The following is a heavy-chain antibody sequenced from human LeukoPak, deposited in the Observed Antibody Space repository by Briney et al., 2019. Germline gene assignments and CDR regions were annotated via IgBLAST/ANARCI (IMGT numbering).Heavy chain of an antibody. V-gene: IGHV3-74*01. CDR3: ARESWAMIPKLDY. J-gene: IGHJ4*02. CDR1: GFTFSSYA. Sequence: GGSLRLSCAASGFTFSSYAMSWVRQAPGEGLVWVSRVNSDGSGTAYADSVKGRFTISRDNAKNTVYLQMNSLRAEDTAVYYCARESWAMIPKLDYWGQGTLVTVSS. D-gene: IGHD3-22*01. CDR2: VNSDGSGT.